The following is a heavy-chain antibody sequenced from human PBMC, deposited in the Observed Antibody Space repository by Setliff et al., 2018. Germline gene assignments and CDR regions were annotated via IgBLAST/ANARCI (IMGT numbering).Heavy chain of an antibody. V-gene: IGHV4-4*07. CDR2: IYNGGSA. CDR3: AREQWPDPPGYYYIDV. J-gene: IGHJ6*03. D-gene: IGHD6-19*01. CDR1: GGSISSYY. Sequence: PSETLSLTCTVSGGSISSYYWSWIRQPAGKGLEWIGHIYNGGSANYNPSLKSRVTMSIDTSKNQFSLKLNSVTAADMAVYYCAREQWPDPPGYYYIDVWAKGTTVTVSS.